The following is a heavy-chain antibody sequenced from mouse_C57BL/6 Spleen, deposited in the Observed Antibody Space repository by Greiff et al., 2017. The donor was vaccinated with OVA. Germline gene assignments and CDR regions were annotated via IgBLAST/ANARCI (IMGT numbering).Heavy chain of an antibody. D-gene: IGHD3-2*02. CDR2: ISSGGSYT. J-gene: IGHJ3*01. V-gene: IGHV5-6*02. CDR1: GFTFSSYG. CDR3: ASRGTAQAPWFAY. Sequence: DVMLVESGGDLVKPGGSLKLSCAASGFTFSSYGMSWVRQTPDKRLEWVATISSGGSYTYYPDSVKGRFTISRDNTKNTRYLQMSSLKAEDTAMYYCASRGTAQAPWFAYWGQGTLVTVSA.